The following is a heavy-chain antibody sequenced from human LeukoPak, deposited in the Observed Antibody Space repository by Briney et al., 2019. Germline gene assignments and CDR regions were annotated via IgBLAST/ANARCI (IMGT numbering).Heavy chain of an antibody. CDR2: IYYSGST. CDR3: ARIGNNVGYYYYYFMDV. CDR1: GGSISSSSYY. J-gene: IGHJ6*03. V-gene: IGHV4-39*07. Sequence: SETLSLTCTVSGGSISSSSYYWGWIRQPPGKGLEWIGSIYYSGSTYYNPSLKSRVTISVDKSKNQFSLKLSSVTAADTAVYYCARIGNNVGYYYYYFMDVWGKGTTVTVSS. D-gene: IGHD2-8*01.